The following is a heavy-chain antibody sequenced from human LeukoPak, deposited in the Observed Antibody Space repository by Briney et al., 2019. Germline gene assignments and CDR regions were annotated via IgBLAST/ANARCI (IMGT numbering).Heavy chain of an antibody. CDR2: IKQDGTEQ. CDR3: ARIVRGIVMPQNAFDI. CDR1: GFTFSASW. V-gene: IGHV3-7*01. J-gene: IGHJ3*02. D-gene: IGHD3-22*01. Sequence: PGGSLRLSCAASGFTFSASWMTWVRQAPGKGLEWVANIKQDGTEQYTADSLKGRFTISRDNAKRLLFLQMNSLRVEDTAVYYCARIVRGIVMPQNAFDIWGQGTMVTVSS.